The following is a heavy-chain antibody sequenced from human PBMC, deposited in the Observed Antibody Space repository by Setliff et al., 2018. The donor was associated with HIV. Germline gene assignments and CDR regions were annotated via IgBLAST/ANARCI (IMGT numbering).Heavy chain of an antibody. CDR3: ARKLRPGHGMDV. CDR1: GFTFSSFW. D-gene: IGHD3-10*01. J-gene: IGHJ6*02. Sequence: GGSLRLSCAASGFTFSSFWMSWVRQAPGKGLEWVANINQVESEKYYVDSVKGRFSISRDNAENSLYLQTSSLRAEDTAEYYCARKLRPGHGMDVWGQGTTVTVSS. CDR2: INQVESEK. V-gene: IGHV3-7*01.